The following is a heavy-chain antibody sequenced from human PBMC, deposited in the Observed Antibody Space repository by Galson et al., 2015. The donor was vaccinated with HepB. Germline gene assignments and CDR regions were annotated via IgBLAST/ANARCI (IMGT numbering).Heavy chain of an antibody. CDR2: SSAYNGNT. J-gene: IGHJ4*02. CDR1: GYTFTSYG. Sequence: SVKVSCKASGYTFTSYGISWVRQAPGQGLEWMGWSSAYNGNTNSAQKFQGRVTMTTDTSTSTAYTELRTLRSDDTAVYYCAREEGSSVGYFDYWGQGTLVTVPS. V-gene: IGHV1-18*01. CDR3: AREEGSSVGYFDY.